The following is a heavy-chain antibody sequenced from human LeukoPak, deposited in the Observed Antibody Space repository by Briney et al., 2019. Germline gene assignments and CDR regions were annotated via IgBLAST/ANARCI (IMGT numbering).Heavy chain of an antibody. D-gene: IGHD3-16*02. V-gene: IGHV3-30-3*01. CDR1: GFTFSSYA. CDR2: ISYDGSNK. J-gene: IGHJ4*02. Sequence: GGSLRLSCAASGFTFSSYAIHWVRQAPGKGLEWVAVISYDGSNKYYADSVKGRFTISRDNSKNTLYLQMNSLRAEDTAVYYCARDGDDYVWGSYRYFFDYWGQGTLVTVSS. CDR3: ARDGDDYVWGSYRYFFDY.